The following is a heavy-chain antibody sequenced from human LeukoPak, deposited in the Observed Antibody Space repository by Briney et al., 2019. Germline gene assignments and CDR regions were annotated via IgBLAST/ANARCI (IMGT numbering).Heavy chain of an antibody. CDR2: ISNDGSNE. Sequence: GGSLRLSCTASGFTFSSFAIHWVRQAPGKGLEWVTAISNDGSNEYYADSVKGRFTISRDNSKDTVYVQMNSLRAEDTAVYYCAKAVKGYSYGDDAFDIWGQGTMVIVSS. CDR1: GFTFSSFA. J-gene: IGHJ3*02. D-gene: IGHD5-18*01. CDR3: AKAVKGYSYGDDAFDI. V-gene: IGHV3-30*18.